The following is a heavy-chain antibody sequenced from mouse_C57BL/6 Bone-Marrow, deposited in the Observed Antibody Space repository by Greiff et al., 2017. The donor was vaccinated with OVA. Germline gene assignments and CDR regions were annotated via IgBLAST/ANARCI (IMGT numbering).Heavy chain of an antibody. CDR2: ISYSGST. CDR3: ATTVVATRYYAMDY. CDR1: GYSITSGYD. V-gene: IGHV3-1*01. D-gene: IGHD1-1*01. Sequence: EVQLQESGPGMVKPSQSLSLTCTVTGYSITSGYDWHWIRPFPGIKLAWMGYISYSGSTNYNPSLKSRISITHDTTKNHFFLKLNSVTTEDTATYYCATTVVATRYYAMDYWGQGTSVTVSS. J-gene: IGHJ4*01.